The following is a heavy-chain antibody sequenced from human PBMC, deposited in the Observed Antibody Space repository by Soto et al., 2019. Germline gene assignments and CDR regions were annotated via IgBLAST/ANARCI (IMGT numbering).Heavy chain of an antibody. V-gene: IGHV3-11*06. CDR3: ARGGVRGTTSRGQVYN. CDR1: GFTFSDYY. Sequence: QVQVVESGGGLVKPGGSLSLSCAASGFTFSDYYMNWIRQAPGKGLEWVSYISSSSDYTKYADSVKGRFTISRDNAKSSLYLQMNSLRAEDTAVYYCARGGVRGTTSRGQVYNWGQGTLVTVSS. D-gene: IGHD4-17*01. J-gene: IGHJ4*02. CDR2: ISSSSDYT.